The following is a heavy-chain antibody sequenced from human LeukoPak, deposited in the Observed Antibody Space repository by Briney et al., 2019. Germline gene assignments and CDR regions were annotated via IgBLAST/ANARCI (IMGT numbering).Heavy chain of an antibody. Sequence: GGSLRLSCATSGFTFSNYAMSWVRQAPGKGLVWVSRINSDGSDTAYADSVKGRFTISRDNAKNTLYLQMNSLRAEDTAVYYCARAIETFDYWGQGSLVTVSS. CDR2: INSDGSDT. V-gene: IGHV3-74*01. CDR1: GFTFSNYA. J-gene: IGHJ4*02. CDR3: ARAIETFDY.